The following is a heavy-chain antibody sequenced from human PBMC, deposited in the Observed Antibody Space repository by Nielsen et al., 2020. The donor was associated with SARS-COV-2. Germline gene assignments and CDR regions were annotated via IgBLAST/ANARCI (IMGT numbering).Heavy chain of an antibody. J-gene: IGHJ5*02. V-gene: IGHV4-34*01. Sequence: GSLRLSCAVYGGSFSGYYWSWIRQPPGKGLEWIGSIYYSGSTYYNPSLKSRVTISVDTSKNQFSLKLSSVTAADTAVYYCARDPGRYSSNWFDPWGQGTLVTVSS. CDR1: GGSFSGYY. CDR3: ARDPGRYSSNWFDP. CDR2: IYYSGST. D-gene: IGHD6-13*01.